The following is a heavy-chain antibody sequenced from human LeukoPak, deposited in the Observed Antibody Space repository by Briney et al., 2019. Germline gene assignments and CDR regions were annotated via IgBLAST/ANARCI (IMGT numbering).Heavy chain of an antibody. CDR1: GGSISSYY. CDR3: ARDRMGDSDYIGY. J-gene: IGHJ4*02. D-gene: IGHD4-11*01. Sequence: SETLSLTCTVSGGSISSYYWSWIRQPPGKGLEWIGYIYYSGSTNYNPSLKSRVTISVDTSKNQFSLKLSSVTAADTAVYYCARDRMGDSDYIGYWGQGTLVTVSS. CDR2: IYYSGST. V-gene: IGHV4-59*01.